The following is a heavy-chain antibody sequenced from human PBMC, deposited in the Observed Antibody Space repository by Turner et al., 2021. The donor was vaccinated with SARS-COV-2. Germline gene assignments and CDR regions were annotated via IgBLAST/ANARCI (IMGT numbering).Heavy chain of an antibody. CDR2: ISAYNGNK. J-gene: IGHJ4*02. Sequence: QVHLVQSGAEVKKPGASVKVSCKASGYTFTSYGISWVRQATGQGLERMGWISAYNGNKNYAKKLQGRVTMTKDTTTSTDYMEMRSLRTDDTAVYYCARIAGGAAAWDLDYWGQGTLVTVSS. D-gene: IGHD6-13*01. CDR3: ARIAGGAAAWDLDY. CDR1: GYTFTSYG. V-gene: IGHV1-18*04.